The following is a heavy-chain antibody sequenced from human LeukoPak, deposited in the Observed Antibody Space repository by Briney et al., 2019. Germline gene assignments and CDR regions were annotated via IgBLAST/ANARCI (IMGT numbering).Heavy chain of an antibody. D-gene: IGHD6-13*01. J-gene: IGHJ5*02. Sequence: KPGGSLRLSCAASGFTFSSYSMNWVRQAPGKGLEWVSSISSSSSYIYYADSVKGRFTISRDNAKNSLYLQMNCLRAEDTAVYYCARDLGGSSSWYLWFDPWGQGTLVTVSS. CDR3: ARDLGGSSSWYLWFDP. CDR2: ISSSSSYI. V-gene: IGHV3-21*01. CDR1: GFTFSSYS.